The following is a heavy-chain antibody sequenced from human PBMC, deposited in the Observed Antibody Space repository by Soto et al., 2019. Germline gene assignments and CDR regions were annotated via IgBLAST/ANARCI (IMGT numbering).Heavy chain of an antibody. D-gene: IGHD2-2*01. CDR1: GYSFTSYW. J-gene: IGHJ6*03. CDR2: IYPGDSDT. Sequence: GESLKISCKGSGYSFTSYWIGWVRQMPGKGLEWMGIIYPGDSDTRYSPSFQGQVTISADKSISTAYLQWSSLKASDTAMYYCARYGKEPRYCSSTSCFYYYYYMDVWGKGTTVTVSS. CDR3: ARYGKEPRYCSSTSCFYYYYYMDV. V-gene: IGHV5-51*01.